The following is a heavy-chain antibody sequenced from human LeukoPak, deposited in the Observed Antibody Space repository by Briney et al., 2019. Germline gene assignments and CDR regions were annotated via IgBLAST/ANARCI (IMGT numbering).Heavy chain of an antibody. Sequence: GGFLRLSCAASGFTVSSNYMSWVRQAPGKGLEWVSVIYSGGSTYYADSVKGRFTISRHNSKNTLYLQMNSLRAEDTAVYYCARLNDGYATYYFDYWGQGTLVTVSS. V-gene: IGHV3-53*04. D-gene: IGHD5-24*01. J-gene: IGHJ4*02. CDR1: GFTVSSNY. CDR2: IYSGGST. CDR3: ARLNDGYATYYFDY.